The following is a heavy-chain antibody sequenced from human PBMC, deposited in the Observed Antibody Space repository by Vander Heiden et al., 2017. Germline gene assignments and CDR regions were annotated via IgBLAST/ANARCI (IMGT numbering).Heavy chain of an antibody. D-gene: IGHD1-26*01. CDR1: GFTFSSYS. J-gene: IGHJ5*02. CDR2: ISSSSSYI. Sequence: EVQLVESGGGLVKPGGSLRLSCAASGFTFSSYSMNWVRQAPGKGLEWVSSISSSSSYIYYADSVKGRFTISRDNAKNSLYLQMNSLRAEDTAVYYCARDLRSITSFDPWGQGTLVTVSS. CDR3: ARDLRSITSFDP. V-gene: IGHV3-21*01.